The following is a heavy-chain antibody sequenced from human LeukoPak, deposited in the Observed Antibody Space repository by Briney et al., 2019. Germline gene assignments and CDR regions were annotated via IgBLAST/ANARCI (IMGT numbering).Heavy chain of an antibody. Sequence: PSETLSLTCTVSGDSISSYYWSWIRQPPGKGLEWIGYIYCSGSTNYNPSLKSRVTISVDTSKNQFSLKLSSVTAADTAVYYCARDSSSWSLGRYFDYWGQGTLVTVSS. CDR3: ARDSSSWSLGRYFDY. CDR1: GDSISSYY. V-gene: IGHV4-59*01. CDR2: IYCSGST. J-gene: IGHJ4*02. D-gene: IGHD6-13*01.